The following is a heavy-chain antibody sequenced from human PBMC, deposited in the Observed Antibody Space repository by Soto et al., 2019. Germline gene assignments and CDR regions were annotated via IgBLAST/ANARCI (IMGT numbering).Heavy chain of an antibody. V-gene: IGHV4-34*01. CDR3: ASFSSGWQGILYYYYGMDV. CDR2: INHSGST. J-gene: IGHJ6*02. CDR1: GGSFSGYY. D-gene: IGHD6-19*01. Sequence: SETLSLTCAVYGGSFSGYYWSWIRQPPGKGLEWIGEINHSGSTNYNPSLKSRVTISVDTSKNQFSLKLSSVTAADTAVYYCASFSSGWQGILYYYYGMDVWGQGTTVTVSS.